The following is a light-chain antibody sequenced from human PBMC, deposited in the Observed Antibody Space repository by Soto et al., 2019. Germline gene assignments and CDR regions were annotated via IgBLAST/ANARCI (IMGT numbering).Light chain of an antibody. CDR1: QSISSN. J-gene: IGKJ1*01. CDR3: QQTYITPPT. CDR2: AAS. Sequence: DIQMTQSPASLSPSVGDRVTITCRASQSISSNLNWYQQKPGKAPNLLFYAASSLQSGVPSRFSGSGSGTDFTLTISSLQPEDFATYYCQQTYITPPTFGQGTKVEI. V-gene: IGKV1-39*01.